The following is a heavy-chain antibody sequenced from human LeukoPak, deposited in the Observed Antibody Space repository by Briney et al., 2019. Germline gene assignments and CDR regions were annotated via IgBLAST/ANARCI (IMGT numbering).Heavy chain of an antibody. Sequence: SETLSLTCTVSGGSISSYYWSWVRQPAGKGLEWIGRIYTGGSTNYNPSLKSRVTMSDDTSKNQFSLKLSSVTAADTAVYYCARSSPIYYGSGSYRSPLDYWGQGTLVTVSS. J-gene: IGHJ4*02. CDR3: ARSSPIYYGSGSYRSPLDY. CDR1: GGSISSYY. D-gene: IGHD3-10*01. V-gene: IGHV4-4*07. CDR2: IYTGGST.